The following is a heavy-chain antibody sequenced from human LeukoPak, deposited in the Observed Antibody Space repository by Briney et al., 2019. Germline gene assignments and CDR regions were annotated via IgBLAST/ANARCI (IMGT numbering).Heavy chain of an antibody. CDR1: GFTFSSYA. Sequence: PGGSLRLSCAASGFTFSSYAMSWVRQAPGKGLEWVSGISGSGGSTHYADSVKDRFTISRDNSKNSLYLQMNSLRAEDTAVYYCARDRSHDAFDIWGQGTMVTVSS. J-gene: IGHJ3*02. V-gene: IGHV3-23*01. CDR2: ISGSGGST. CDR3: ARDRSHDAFDI.